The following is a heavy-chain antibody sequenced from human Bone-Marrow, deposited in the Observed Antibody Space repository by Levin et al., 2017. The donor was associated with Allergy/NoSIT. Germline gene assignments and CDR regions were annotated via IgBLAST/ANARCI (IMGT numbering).Heavy chain of an antibody. Sequence: GGSLRLSCAASGFTFSDAAVHWVRQASGKGLEWVGRILDKSDSYATAYAASVEGRFTFSRDDSKSTAYLQMNSLKTEDTAVYYCTRLGVGGPVTTSFDFWGQGSLVTVSS. J-gene: IGHJ4*01. CDR2: ILDKSDSYAT. CDR3: TRLGVGGPVTTSFDF. CDR1: GFTFSDAA. V-gene: IGHV3-73*01. D-gene: IGHD4-17*01.